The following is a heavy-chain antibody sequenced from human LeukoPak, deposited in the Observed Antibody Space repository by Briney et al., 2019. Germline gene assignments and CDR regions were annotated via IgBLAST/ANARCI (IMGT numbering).Heavy chain of an antibody. V-gene: IGHV4-59*01. D-gene: IGHD4-17*01. CDR3: ARDGDATVTTGSAYYYGMDV. J-gene: IGHJ6*04. CDR2: IYYSGST. CDR1: GGSISSYY. Sequence: SETLSLTCTVSGGSISSYYWSWIRQPPGKGLEWIGYIYYSGSTNYNPSLKSRVTTSVDTSKNQFSLKLSSVTAADTAVYYCARDGDATVTTGSAYYYGMDVWGKGTTVTVSS.